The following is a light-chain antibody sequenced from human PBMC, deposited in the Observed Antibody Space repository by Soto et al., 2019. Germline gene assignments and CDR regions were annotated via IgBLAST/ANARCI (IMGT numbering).Light chain of an antibody. V-gene: IGLV2-14*01. CDR3: SSFSYSSTPNYV. CDR2: DDD. CDR1: SSDVGGYNY. Sequence: QSVLTQPASVSGSPGQSITISCTGTSSDVGGYNYVSWYQQHPGKAPKLIIYDDDNRPSGISSRFSGSKSGNTASLTISRLQAEDEADYYCSSFSYSSTPNYVFGTGTKVTVL. J-gene: IGLJ1*01.